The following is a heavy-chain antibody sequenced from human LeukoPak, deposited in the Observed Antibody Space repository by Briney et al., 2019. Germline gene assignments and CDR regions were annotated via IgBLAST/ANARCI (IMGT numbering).Heavy chain of an antibody. J-gene: IGHJ4*02. CDR2: ISTSGGTI. V-gene: IGHV3-11*01. Sequence: KPGGSLRLPCAASGFTFSGYYMSWIRQAPGKGLEWVSYISTSGGTIYYADSVKGRFTISRDNAKNSLYLKMSSLRAEDTAVYYCARDWVGDGYNYYHYFDCWGQGALVTVSS. CDR3: ARDWVGDGYNYYHYFDC. D-gene: IGHD5-24*01. CDR1: GFTFSGYY.